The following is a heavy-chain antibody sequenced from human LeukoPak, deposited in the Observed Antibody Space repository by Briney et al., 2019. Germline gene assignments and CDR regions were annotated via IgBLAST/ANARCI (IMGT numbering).Heavy chain of an antibody. CDR2: MNPNSGNT. CDR3: ARGRREAVAGTFCY. CDR1: GYTFTSYD. V-gene: IGHV1-8*01. J-gene: IGHJ4*02. Sequence: ASVKVSCKASGYTFTSYDINWVRQATGQGLEWMGWMNPNSGNTGYAQKFQGRVTMTRNTSISTAYMELSSLRSEDTAVYYCARGRREAVAGTFCYWGQGTLVTVSS. D-gene: IGHD6-19*01.